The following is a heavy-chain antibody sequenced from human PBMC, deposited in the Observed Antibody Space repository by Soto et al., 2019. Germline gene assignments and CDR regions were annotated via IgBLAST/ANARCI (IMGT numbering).Heavy chain of an antibody. CDR3: ARDGSGSYYHYYYYMDV. CDR1: GFTFSSYW. V-gene: IGHV3-7*01. J-gene: IGHJ6*03. CDR2: IKQDGSEK. Sequence: GGSLRLSCAASGFTFSSYWMSWVRQAPGKGLEWVANIKQDGSEKYYVDSVKGRFTISRDNAKNSLYLQMNSLRAEDTAVYYCARDGSGSYYHYYYYMDVWGKGTTVTVSS. D-gene: IGHD3-10*01.